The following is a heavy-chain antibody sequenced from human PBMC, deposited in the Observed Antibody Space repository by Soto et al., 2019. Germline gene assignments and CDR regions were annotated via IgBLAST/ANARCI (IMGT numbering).Heavy chain of an antibody. CDR3: ARGKGVVRGPYYYGMDV. Sequence: SETLSLTCAVYGVSFSGYYWSWIRQPPGKGLEWIGEINHSGSTNYNPSLKSRVTISVDTSKNQFSLKLSSVTAADTAVYYCARGKGVVRGPYYYGMDVWGQGTTVTVSS. CDR1: GVSFSGYY. CDR2: INHSGST. V-gene: IGHV4-34*01. J-gene: IGHJ6*02. D-gene: IGHD2-15*01.